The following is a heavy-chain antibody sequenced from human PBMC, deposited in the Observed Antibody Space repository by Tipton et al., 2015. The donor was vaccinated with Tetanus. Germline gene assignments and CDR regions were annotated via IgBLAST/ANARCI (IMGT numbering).Heavy chain of an antibody. CDR2: VHYSGST. CDR3: ARDRHYCRGGNCYQDWFDP. D-gene: IGHD2-15*01. J-gene: IGHJ5*02. V-gene: IGHV4-59*12. Sequence: TLSLTCTVSGGSISSYYWTWIRQPPGRGLEWIGYVHYSGSTYYNPSLRSRLSISVDTSKNQFSLRLSSVTAADTAVYYCARDRHYCRGGNCYQDWFDPWGQGTLVTVSS. CDR1: GGSISSYY.